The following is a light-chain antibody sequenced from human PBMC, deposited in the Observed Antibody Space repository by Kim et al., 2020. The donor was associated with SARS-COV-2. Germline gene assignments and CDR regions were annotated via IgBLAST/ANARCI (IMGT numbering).Light chain of an antibody. Sequence: ERATLSCRASQSVSSYLAGYQQKPGQAPRLLIYDASNRATGIPARFSGSGSGTDFTLTISSLEPEDFAVYYCQQRSNWPPLTFGPGTKVDIK. V-gene: IGKV3-11*01. J-gene: IGKJ3*01. CDR1: QSVSSY. CDR3: QQRSNWPPLT. CDR2: DAS.